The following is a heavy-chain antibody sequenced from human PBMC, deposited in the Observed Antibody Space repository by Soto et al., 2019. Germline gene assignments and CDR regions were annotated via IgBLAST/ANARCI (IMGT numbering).Heavy chain of an antibody. J-gene: IGHJ4*02. Sequence: EVQLLESGGGLVQPGGSLRLSCAASGFTFSSYAMSWVRQAPGKGLEWVSAISGSGGSTYYADSVKGRFTISRDNSKNTLYLQMNSLSAEDTAVYYCAKDRAYSSSWFTGDYWGQGTLVTVSS. D-gene: IGHD6-13*01. CDR3: AKDRAYSSSWFTGDY. CDR2: ISGSGGST. V-gene: IGHV3-23*01. CDR1: GFTFSSYA.